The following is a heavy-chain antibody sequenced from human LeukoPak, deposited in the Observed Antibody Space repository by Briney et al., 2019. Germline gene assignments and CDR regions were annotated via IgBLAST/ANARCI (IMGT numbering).Heavy chain of an antibody. Sequence: GGSLRLSCAASGFTVSSNYMSWVRQAPGKGLEWVSVIYSGGSTYYAGSVKGRFTISRDNSKNTLYLQVNSLRAEDTAIYYCAKNGDRGAYCSGGSCYPYYYYYMDVWGKGTTVTISS. CDR1: GFTVSSNY. D-gene: IGHD2-15*01. J-gene: IGHJ6*03. CDR2: IYSGGST. V-gene: IGHV3-53*01. CDR3: AKNGDRGAYCSGGSCYPYYYYYMDV.